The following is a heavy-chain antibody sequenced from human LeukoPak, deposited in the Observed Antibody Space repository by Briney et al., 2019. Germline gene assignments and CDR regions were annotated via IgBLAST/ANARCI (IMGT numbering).Heavy chain of an antibody. Sequence: SGGSLRLSCAASGFTFSSYSMNWVRQAPGKGLEWVSSISSSSSYIYYADSVKGRFTISKDNSKNTLFLQMNSLRPEDTAVYYCAKDARRTFGLSSGLYRGSYYFDYWGQGTLVTVSS. CDR2: ISSSSSYI. CDR3: AKDARRTFGLSSGLYRGSYYFDY. CDR1: GFTFSSYS. V-gene: IGHV3-21*01. J-gene: IGHJ4*02. D-gene: IGHD6-19*01.